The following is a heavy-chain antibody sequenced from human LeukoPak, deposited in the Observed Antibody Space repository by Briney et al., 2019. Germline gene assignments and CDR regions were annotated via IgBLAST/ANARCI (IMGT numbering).Heavy chain of an antibody. Sequence: GGSLRLSCAASGFTFSNYGMHCVRQAPGKGLEWVAGISEDGINKYYADSVKARFTISRDNSNNTLFLQMNNLRAGDTAVYYCAKDRETTASGTFDYWGQGVLVTVSS. CDR2: ISEDGINK. D-gene: IGHD6-13*01. J-gene: IGHJ4*02. CDR1: GFTFSNYG. V-gene: IGHV3-30*18. CDR3: AKDRETTASGTFDY.